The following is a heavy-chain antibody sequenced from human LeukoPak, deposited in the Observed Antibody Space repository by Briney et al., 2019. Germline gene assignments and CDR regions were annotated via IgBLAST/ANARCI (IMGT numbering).Heavy chain of an antibody. V-gene: IGHV3-7*01. CDR1: GFTFSSYW. D-gene: IGHD6-19*01. Sequence: GGSLRLSCAASGFTFSSYWMTWVRQAPGKGLEWVGNINQDGSEKYYVASLRGRFTISRDNAKNLLYLQMNSLRDEDTAVYYCARDQSVSSGWSYDVFDMWGQGTMVTVSS. J-gene: IGHJ3*02. CDR2: INQDGSEK. CDR3: ARDQSVSSGWSYDVFDM.